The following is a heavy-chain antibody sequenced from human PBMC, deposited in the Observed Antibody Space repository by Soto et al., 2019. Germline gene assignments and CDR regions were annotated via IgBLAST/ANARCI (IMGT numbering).Heavy chain of an antibody. Sequence: SETLSLTCTVSGGSISSGDYYWSWIRQPPGKGLEWIGYIYYSGSTYYNPSLKSRVTISVDTSKNQFSLKLSSVTAADTAVYYCARAGSSWRPFDYWGQGTLVTVSS. D-gene: IGHD6-13*01. CDR2: IYYSGST. CDR3: ARAGSSWRPFDY. CDR1: GGSISSGDYY. V-gene: IGHV4-30-4*01. J-gene: IGHJ4*02.